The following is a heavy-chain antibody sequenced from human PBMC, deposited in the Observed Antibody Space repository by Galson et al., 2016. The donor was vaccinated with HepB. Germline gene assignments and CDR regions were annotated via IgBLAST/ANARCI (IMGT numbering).Heavy chain of an antibody. D-gene: IGHD7-27*01. V-gene: IGHV4-59*01. Sequence: SETLSLTCTVSGGSMRNYQWSWVRQPPGKGLEWIGYIYNDGRGSANHNPSLKSRISISQDTSKKQFSLRLTSVTPADTAVYYCARDNWGSLDYWGQGTLVTVSS. CDR1: GGSMRNYQ. CDR3: ARDNWGSLDY. CDR2: IYNDGRGSA. J-gene: IGHJ4*02.